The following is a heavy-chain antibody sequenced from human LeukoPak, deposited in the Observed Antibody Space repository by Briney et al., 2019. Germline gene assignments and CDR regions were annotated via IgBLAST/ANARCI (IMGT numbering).Heavy chain of an antibody. CDR1: GYTFTNYG. D-gene: IGHD6-13*01. CDR2: ISAYNGNT. Sequence: ASVKVSCKASGYTFTNYGISWVRQALGQGLEWLGWISAYNGNTNYAQKLQGRVTMTTDTSTSTAYMELRSLRSDDTAVYYCAREAEYSSSWPLDYWGQGTLVTVSS. CDR3: AREAEYSSSWPLDY. J-gene: IGHJ4*02. V-gene: IGHV1-18*01.